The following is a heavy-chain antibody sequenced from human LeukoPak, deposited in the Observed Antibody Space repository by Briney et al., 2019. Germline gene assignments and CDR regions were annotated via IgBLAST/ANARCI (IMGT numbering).Heavy chain of an antibody. Sequence: GGSLRLSCAASGFTFSSYAMSWVRQAPGKGLEWVANIKQDGSEKYYVDSVKGRFTISRDNAKNSLYLQMNSLRAEDTAVYYCARDPGGSYRFDYWGQGTLVTVSS. CDR2: IKQDGSEK. CDR1: GFTFSSYA. V-gene: IGHV3-7*01. D-gene: IGHD1-26*01. CDR3: ARDPGGSYRFDY. J-gene: IGHJ4*02.